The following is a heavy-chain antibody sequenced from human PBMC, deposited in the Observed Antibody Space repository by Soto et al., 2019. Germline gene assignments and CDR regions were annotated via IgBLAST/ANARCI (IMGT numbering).Heavy chain of an antibody. CDR3: AKERLQWDAFDI. CDR2: ISGSGGGT. D-gene: IGHD5-18*01. Sequence: PGGSLRLSCAASGFTFNNYGLTWVRQAPGKGLEWVSAISGSGGGTYYAGSVRGRFTIARDSSKNTLYLQMNSLSAEETPVYYCAKERLQWDAFDIWGQGKMVNVSS. J-gene: IGHJ3*02. CDR1: GFTFNNYG. V-gene: IGHV3-23*01.